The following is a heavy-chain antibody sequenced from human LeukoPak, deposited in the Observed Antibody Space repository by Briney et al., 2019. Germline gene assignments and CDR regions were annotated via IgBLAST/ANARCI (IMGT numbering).Heavy chain of an antibody. D-gene: IGHD5-12*01. CDR2: INPNSGGT. Sequence: GASVKVSCKASRYTFTGYYIHWVRQAPGQGLEWMRWINPNSGGTNYAQKFQGRVTMTRDPSISTAYMELSRLRSDNTAVYYCASIGSSFAGYFDYWGQATLVTVSS. J-gene: IGHJ4*02. V-gene: IGHV1-2*02. CDR3: ASIGSSFAGYFDY. CDR1: RYTFTGYY.